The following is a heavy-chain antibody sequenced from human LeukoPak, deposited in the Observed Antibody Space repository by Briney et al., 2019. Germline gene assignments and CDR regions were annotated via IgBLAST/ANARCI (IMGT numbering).Heavy chain of an antibody. V-gene: IGHV4-59*01. Sequence: NSSETLFLTXTVSGGPIXXXXXXXXRQPPGXXXXXIGHIYDSGSTNYNPSLKSRVTISVDTSKNQFSLKLSSVTAADTAVYYCARESDDGDYGWGYWGQGTLVTVSS. D-gene: IGHD4-17*01. J-gene: IGHJ4*02. CDR3: ARESDDGDYGWGY. CDR1: GGPIXXXX. CDR2: IYDSGST.